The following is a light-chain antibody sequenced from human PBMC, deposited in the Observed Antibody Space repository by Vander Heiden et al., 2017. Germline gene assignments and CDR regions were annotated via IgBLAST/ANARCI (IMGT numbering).Light chain of an antibody. CDR3: QVWDNTSDHWV. CDR1: SIGTKS. J-gene: IGLJ3*02. V-gene: IGLV3-21*04. Sequence: SCVLAQPPSGSVTPGQTARITCWGNSIGTKSVHWYQQKPGQAPVLVIYYDYDRPSGIPERFSGSNSGNTATLTISRFEAGDEADYYCQVWDNTSDHWVFGGGTKLAVL. CDR2: YDY.